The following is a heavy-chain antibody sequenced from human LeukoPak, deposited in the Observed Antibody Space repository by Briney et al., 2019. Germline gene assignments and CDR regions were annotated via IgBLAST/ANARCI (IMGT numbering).Heavy chain of an antibody. V-gene: IGHV1-69*13. Sequence: ASVRVSCKASGGTFSSYAISWVRQAPGQGLEWMGGIIPIFGTANYAQKFQGRVTITADESTSTAYMELSSLRSEDTAVYYCARDLSYYYDSSGYYSDYYYYGMDVWGQGTTVTFSS. J-gene: IGHJ6*02. D-gene: IGHD3-22*01. CDR1: GGTFSSYA. CDR3: ARDLSYYYDSSGYYSDYYYYGMDV. CDR2: IIPIFGTA.